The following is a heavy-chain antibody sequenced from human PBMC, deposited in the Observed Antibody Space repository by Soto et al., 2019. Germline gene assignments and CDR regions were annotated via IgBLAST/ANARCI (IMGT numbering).Heavy chain of an antibody. CDR1: GFTFSSYD. J-gene: IGHJ4*02. CDR2: ISYDGSNK. CDR3: AKPPDYNWNDY. Sequence: GGSLRLSCAASGFTFSSYDMHWVRQAPGKGLEWVAVISYDGSNKYYADSVKGRFTISRDNSKNTLYLQMNNLRAEDTAVYYCAKPPDYNWNDYWGQGTLVTVSS. V-gene: IGHV3-30*18. D-gene: IGHD1-20*01.